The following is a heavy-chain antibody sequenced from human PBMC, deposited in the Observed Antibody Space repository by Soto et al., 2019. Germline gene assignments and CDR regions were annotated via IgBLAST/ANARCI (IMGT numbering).Heavy chain of an antibody. CDR1: GGTFSSYT. D-gene: IGHD3-10*01. Sequence: QVQLVQSGAEVKKPGSSVKVSCKASGGTFSSYTISWVRQAPGQGLEWMGRIIPILGIANYAQKFQGRVTITASKSTSTAYMELSSLRSEDTAVYYCASLYGSGSYYRGYWGQGTLVTVSS. CDR2: IIPILGIA. J-gene: IGHJ4*02. CDR3: ASLYGSGSYYRGY. V-gene: IGHV1-69*02.